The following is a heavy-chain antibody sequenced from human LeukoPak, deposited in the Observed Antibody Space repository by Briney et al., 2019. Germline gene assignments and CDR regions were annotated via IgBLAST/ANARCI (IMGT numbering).Heavy chain of an antibody. Sequence: SETLSLNCTVSGGSISSYYWSWIRQPPGKGLEWIGYIYYSGSTNYNPSLKSRVTISVDTSKNQFSLKLSSVTVADTAVYYCARISRSLYYYVMDVWGQGTTATVSS. J-gene: IGHJ6*02. CDR1: GGSISSYY. CDR3: ARISRSLYYYVMDV. D-gene: IGHD3-3*02. CDR2: IYYSGST. V-gene: IGHV4-59*08.